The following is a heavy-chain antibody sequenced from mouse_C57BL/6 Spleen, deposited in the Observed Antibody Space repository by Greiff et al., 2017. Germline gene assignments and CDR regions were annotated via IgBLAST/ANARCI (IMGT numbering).Heavy chain of an antibody. D-gene: IGHD2-4*01. CDR3: ARQEIYYDYSFAY. V-gene: IGHV5-9*01. J-gene: IGHJ3*01. CDR1: GFTFSSYT. Sequence: EVMLVESGGGLVKPGGSLKLSCAASGFTFSSYTMSWVRQTPEKRLEWVATISGGGGNTYYPDSVKGRFTISRDNAKNTLYLQMSSLRSEDTALYYCARQEIYYDYSFAYWGQGTLVTVSA. CDR2: ISGGGGNT.